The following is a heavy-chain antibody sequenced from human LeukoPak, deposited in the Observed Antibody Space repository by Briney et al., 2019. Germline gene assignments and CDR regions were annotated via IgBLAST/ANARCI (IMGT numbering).Heavy chain of an antibody. J-gene: IGHJ5*02. CDR2: INQSGTT. D-gene: IGHD1-1*01. V-gene: IGHV4-34*01. Sequence: SETLSLTCSVYGGSFSGYLWSWIRQAPGEGLEWIGEINQSGTTKYNPSLETRLTISVDRPKNQFSLNLSSVTAADTAVYYCARGFLASNYNWFAPWGQGTLVTVSS. CDR3: ARGFLASNYNWFAP. CDR1: GGSFSGYL.